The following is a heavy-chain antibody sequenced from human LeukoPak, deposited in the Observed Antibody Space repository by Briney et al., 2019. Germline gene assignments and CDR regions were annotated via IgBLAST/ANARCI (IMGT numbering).Heavy chain of an antibody. J-gene: IGHJ5*02. CDR1: GGSISSGSYY. D-gene: IGHD3-10*01. V-gene: IGHV4-61*10. Sequence: SQTLSLTCTVSGGSISSGSYYWSWIRQPAGKGLEWIGYIYYSGSTNYNPSLKSRVTISVDTSKNQFSLKLSSVTAADTAVYYCARDLRYGSGSYYWFDPWGQGTLVTVSS. CDR3: ARDLRYGSGSYYWFDP. CDR2: IYYSGST.